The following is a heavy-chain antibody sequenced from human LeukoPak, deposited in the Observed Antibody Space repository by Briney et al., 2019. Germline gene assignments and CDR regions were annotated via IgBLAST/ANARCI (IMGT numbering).Heavy chain of an antibody. J-gene: IGHJ3*02. CDR3: ARPKWLRSSSYAFDI. CDR1: GYTFTGYY. V-gene: IGHV1-2*02. CDR2: INPNSGDT. D-gene: IGHD5-12*01. Sequence: APVKASCTASGYTFTGYYMHWVRQAPGQGLEWMGWINPNSGDTNYAQKFQGRVTMTRDTSISTAYMELSRLRSDDTAVYYCARPKWLRSSSYAFDIWGQGTMIAVSS.